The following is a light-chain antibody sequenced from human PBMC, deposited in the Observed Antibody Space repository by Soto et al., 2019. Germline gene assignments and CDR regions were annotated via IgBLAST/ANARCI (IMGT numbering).Light chain of an antibody. Sequence: QSVLTQPASVSGSPGQSITISCTGTSSDVGGYNYVSWYQQHPGKAHKLMIYEVSNRPSGVSNRFSGSKSGNTASLTISGLQAEDEADYYCSSYTSSSTYAFGTGTKLTVL. V-gene: IGLV2-14*01. CDR2: EVS. CDR3: SSYTSSSTYA. J-gene: IGLJ1*01. CDR1: SSDVGGYNY.